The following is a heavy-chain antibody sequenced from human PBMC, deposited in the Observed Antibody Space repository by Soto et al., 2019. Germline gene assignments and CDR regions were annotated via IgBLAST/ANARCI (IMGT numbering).Heavy chain of an antibody. V-gene: IGHV5-51*01. D-gene: IGHD3-3*01. CDR3: ARHAYDFWSGHPNPRYYYGMDV. Sequence: GESLKISCQGSGYSFTNYWIGWMRQMPGKGLELMGVIYPGDSDIRYSPSFQGQVTISADKSISTAYLQWSSLKASDSAMYFCARHAYDFWSGHPNPRYYYGMDVWGQGTTVTVSS. CDR1: GYSFTNYW. J-gene: IGHJ6*02. CDR2: IYPGDSDI.